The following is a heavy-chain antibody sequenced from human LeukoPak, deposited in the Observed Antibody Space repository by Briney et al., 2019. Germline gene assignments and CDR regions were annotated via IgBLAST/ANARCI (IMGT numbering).Heavy chain of an antibody. CDR2: ISSNGGST. Sequence: QTGGSLRLSCSASGFTFSSYAMHWVRQAPGKGLEYVSAISSNGGSTYYADSVKGRFTISRDNSKNTLYLQMSSLRAEDTAVYYCVKDLVRGVTGYYYYHGMDVWGQGTTVTVSS. V-gene: IGHV3-64D*06. J-gene: IGHJ6*02. CDR3: VKDLVRGVTGYYYYHGMDV. CDR1: GFTFSSYA. D-gene: IGHD3-10*01.